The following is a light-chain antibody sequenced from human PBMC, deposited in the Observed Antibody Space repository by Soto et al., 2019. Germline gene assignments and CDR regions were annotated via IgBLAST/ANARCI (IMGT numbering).Light chain of an antibody. CDR2: DAS. CDR1: QSISSW. V-gene: IGKV1-5*01. Sequence: DIQMTQSPSTLSASVGDRVTITCRASQSISSWLAWYQKKPGKAPKLLIYDASSLESGVPSRFSGSGSGTELTLTISSLQPDDFATYYCQQYNSYLYTFGQGTKLEIK. CDR3: QQYNSYLYT. J-gene: IGKJ2*01.